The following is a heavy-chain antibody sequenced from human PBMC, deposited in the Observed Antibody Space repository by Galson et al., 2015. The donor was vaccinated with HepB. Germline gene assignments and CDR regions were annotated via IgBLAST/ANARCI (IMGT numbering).Heavy chain of an antibody. CDR1: GFTFSSYW. CDR3: ARMVYYDSSGYYYSGAFDI. D-gene: IGHD3-22*01. J-gene: IGHJ3*02. Sequence: SLRLSCAASGFTFSSYWMSWVRQAPGKGLEWVANIKQDGSEKYYVDSVKGRFTISRDNAKNSLYLQMNSLRAEDTAVYYCARMVYYDSSGYYYSGAFDIWGQGTMVTVSS. V-gene: IGHV3-7*03. CDR2: IKQDGSEK.